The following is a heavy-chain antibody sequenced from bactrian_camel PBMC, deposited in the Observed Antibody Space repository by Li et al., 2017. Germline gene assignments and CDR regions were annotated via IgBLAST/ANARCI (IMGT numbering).Heavy chain of an antibody. CDR3: ATQIVCAVVFGTGWYKD. J-gene: IGHJ4*01. CDR2: IYQPRGST. Sequence: VQLVESGGGSVQAGESLTLSCNASEYTERYYMGWFRQAPGKAREGVASIYQPRGSTYYIDSVKGRFTISKDRASNTLYLQMNNLNPDDTAMYYCATQIVCAVVFGTGWYKDRGQGTQVTVS. CDR1: EYTERYY. V-gene: IGHV3S32*01. D-gene: IGHD6*01.